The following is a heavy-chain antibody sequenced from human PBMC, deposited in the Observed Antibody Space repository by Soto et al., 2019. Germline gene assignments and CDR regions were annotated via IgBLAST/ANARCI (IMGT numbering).Heavy chain of an antibody. CDR3: ARGRDSSLVPIWFDP. CDR1: GFTFSSYA. Sequence: GGSLRLSCAVSGFTFSSYAMHCVRHPPGKWLEWVAVISYDGSNKYYADSVKGRFTISRDNSKNTLYLQMNSLRAEDTAVYYCARGRDSSLVPIWFDPWGQGTLVTVSS. J-gene: IGHJ5*02. V-gene: IGHV3-30-3*01. D-gene: IGHD2-2*02. CDR2: ISYDGSNK.